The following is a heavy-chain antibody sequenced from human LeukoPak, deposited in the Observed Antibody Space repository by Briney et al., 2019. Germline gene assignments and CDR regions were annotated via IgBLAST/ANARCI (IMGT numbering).Heavy chain of an antibody. D-gene: IGHD3/OR15-3a*01. CDR3: SRGTRSSGNYYYYMDV. CDR2: IYYSGST. Sequence: SETLSLTCTVSGGSISGLYWSWIRQPPGKGLEWISYIYYSGSTNYDPSLKTRVAISVDTSKNQFSLKLSSVTAADTAVYYCSRGTRSSGNYYYYMDVWGKGTTVTVSS. CDR1: GGSISGLY. V-gene: IGHV4-59*11. J-gene: IGHJ6*03.